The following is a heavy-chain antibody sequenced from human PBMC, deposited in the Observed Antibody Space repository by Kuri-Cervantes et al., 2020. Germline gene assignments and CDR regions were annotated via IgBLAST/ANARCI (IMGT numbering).Heavy chain of an antibody. V-gene: IGHV4-61*02. D-gene: IGHD3-22*01. CDR3: ARISYYDSSGYLD. CDR2: IYTSGST. J-gene: IGHJ4*02. Sequence: LRLSCTVSGGSISSGSYYWSWIRQPAGKGLEWIGRIYTSGSTNYNPSLKSRVTISVDTSKNQFSLKLSSVTAADTAVYYCARISYYDSSGYLDWGQGTLVTVSS. CDR1: GGSISSGSYY.